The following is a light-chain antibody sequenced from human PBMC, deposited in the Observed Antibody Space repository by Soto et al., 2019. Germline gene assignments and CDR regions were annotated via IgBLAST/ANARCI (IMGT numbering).Light chain of an antibody. J-gene: IGLJ1*01. CDR1: SSDVGLYDF. Sequence: QSVLTQPASVSGSPGQSITISCTGASSDVGLYDFVSWYQQHPGKAPKLLIYDDTYRPSGVSSRFSGSKSGTTASLTISGVQAEDESDYYCNSYTRFSTYVFGTGTKVTVL. CDR2: DDT. V-gene: IGLV2-14*01. CDR3: NSYTRFSTYV.